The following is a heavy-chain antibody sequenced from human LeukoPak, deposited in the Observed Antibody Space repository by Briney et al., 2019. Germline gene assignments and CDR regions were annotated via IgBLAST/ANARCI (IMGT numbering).Heavy chain of an antibody. Sequence: SETLSLTCTVSGGSISSYYWSWIRQPAGKGLEWIGRIYTSGSTNYNPSLKSRVTMSVDTSKNQFSLKLSSVTAADTAVYYCARDGPSIVGAPLFDYWGQGNLVTVSS. CDR2: IYTSGST. V-gene: IGHV4-4*07. D-gene: IGHD1-26*01. J-gene: IGHJ4*02. CDR1: GGSISSYY. CDR3: ARDGPSIVGAPLFDY.